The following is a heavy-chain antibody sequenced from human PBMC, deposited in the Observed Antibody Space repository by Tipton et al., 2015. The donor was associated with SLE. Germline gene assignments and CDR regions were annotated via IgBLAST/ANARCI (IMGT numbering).Heavy chain of an antibody. CDR2: IHYTGST. D-gene: IGHD4-11*01. Sequence: TLSLTCTVSGGSISSGGYYWSWIRQPPGTGLQWIGNIHYTGSTYYNPSLKGRVTISLDTSRSQFSLKLTSVTAADTAIYYCARNPSGGDYRGKFDPWAQRTLVTVSS. J-gene: IGHJ5*02. CDR1: GGSISSGGYY. CDR3: ARNPSGGDYRGKFDP. V-gene: IGHV4-39*07.